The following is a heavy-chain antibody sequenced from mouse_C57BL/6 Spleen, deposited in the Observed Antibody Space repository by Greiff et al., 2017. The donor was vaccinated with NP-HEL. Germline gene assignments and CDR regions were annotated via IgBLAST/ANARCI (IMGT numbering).Heavy chain of an antibody. V-gene: IGHV1-18*01. CDR2: INPNNGGT. CDR3: ARSGLRLRAMDY. D-gene: IGHD3-2*02. J-gene: IGHJ4*01. CDR1: GYTFTDYN. Sequence: VQLQQSGPELVKPGASVKIPCNASGYTFTDYNMDWVKQSHGKSLEWIGDINPNNGGTIYNQKFKGKATLTVDKSSSTAYMELRSLTSEDTAVYYCARSGLRLRAMDYWGQGTSVTVSS.